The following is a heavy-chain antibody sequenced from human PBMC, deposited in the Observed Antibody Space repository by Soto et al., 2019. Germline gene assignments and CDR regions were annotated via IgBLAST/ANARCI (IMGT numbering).Heavy chain of an antibody. CDR3: ARDTEVTGDYYYGLDV. D-gene: IGHD3-9*01. J-gene: IGHJ6*02. CDR2: VIPIFGTA. V-gene: IGHV1-69*13. CDR1: GGTFKTYA. Sequence: SVKVSCKVSGGTFKTYAISWVRQAPGQGLEWMGGVIPIFGTANYAQMFQGRVTITADESTSTAYMELSSLRFDDTAVYYCARDTEVTGDYYYGLDVWGQGTTVTVSS.